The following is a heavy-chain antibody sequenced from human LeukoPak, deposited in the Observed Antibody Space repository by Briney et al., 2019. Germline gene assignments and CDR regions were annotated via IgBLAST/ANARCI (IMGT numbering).Heavy chain of an antibody. Sequence: PSETLSLTCAVYGGSFSGYYWSWIRQPPGKGLEWIGEINHSGSTNYNPSLKSRVTISVDTSKNQFSLKLSSVTAADTAVYYCARGLGCSGGSCYPYCFDYWGQGTLVTVSS. CDR3: ARGLGCSGGSCYPYCFDY. J-gene: IGHJ4*02. D-gene: IGHD2-15*01. V-gene: IGHV4-34*01. CDR2: INHSGST. CDR1: GGSFSGYY.